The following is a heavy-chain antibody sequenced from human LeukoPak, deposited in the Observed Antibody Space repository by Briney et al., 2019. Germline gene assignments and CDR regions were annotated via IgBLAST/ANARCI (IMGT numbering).Heavy chain of an antibody. J-gene: IGHJ5*02. D-gene: IGHD6-19*01. CDR3: ARVQAVAGTVVPWFDP. CDR2: INPNSGGT. V-gene: IGHV1-2*02. Sequence: GASVKVSCKASGYTFTSYAMNWVRQAPGQGLEWMGWINPNSGGTNYAQKFQGRVTMTRDTSISTAYMELSRLRSDDTAVYYCARVQAVAGTVVPWFDPWGQGTLVTVSS. CDR1: GYTFTSYA.